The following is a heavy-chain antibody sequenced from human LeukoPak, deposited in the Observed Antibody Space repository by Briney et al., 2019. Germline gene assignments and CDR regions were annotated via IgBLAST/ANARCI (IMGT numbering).Heavy chain of an antibody. D-gene: IGHD3-10*01. Sequence: GASVKVSCKASGYTFTSYGISWVRQAPGQGLEWMGWISAYNGNTNYAQKLQGRVTMTTDTSTSTAYMELRSLRSDDTAVYYCARDQRVRGDIGDFDYWGQGTLVTVSS. CDR2: ISAYNGNT. CDR1: GYTFTSYG. J-gene: IGHJ4*02. V-gene: IGHV1-18*01. CDR3: ARDQRVRGDIGDFDY.